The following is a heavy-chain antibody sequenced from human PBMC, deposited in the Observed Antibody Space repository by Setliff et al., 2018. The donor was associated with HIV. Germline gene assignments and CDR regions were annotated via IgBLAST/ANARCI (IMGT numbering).Heavy chain of an antibody. CDR2: INTNTGNP. CDR1: GYTFTSYG. J-gene: IGHJ4*02. CDR3: ARGYCSGGTCYAGLFDY. Sequence: ASVKVSCKASGYTFTSYGMNWVRQAPGQGLEWMGWINTNTGNPTYAQGFTGRFVLSLDTSVSTTYLQISSLKAEDTAVYYCARGYCSGGTCYAGLFDYWGRGTLVTVSS. V-gene: IGHV7-4-1*02. D-gene: IGHD2-15*01.